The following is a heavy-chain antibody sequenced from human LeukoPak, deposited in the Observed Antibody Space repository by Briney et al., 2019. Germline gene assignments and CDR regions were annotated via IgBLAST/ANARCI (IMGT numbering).Heavy chain of an antibody. CDR3: ARDYNVLRFLEWLPTFDY. CDR1: GYTFTGYY. Sequence: ASVKVSCKASGYTFTGYYMHWVRQAPGQGLEWMGWINPNSGGTNYAQKCQGRVTMTRDTSISTAYMELSRLRSDDTAVYYCARDYNVLRFLEWLPTFDYWGQGTLVTVSS. V-gene: IGHV1-2*02. D-gene: IGHD3-3*01. J-gene: IGHJ4*02. CDR2: INPNSGGT.